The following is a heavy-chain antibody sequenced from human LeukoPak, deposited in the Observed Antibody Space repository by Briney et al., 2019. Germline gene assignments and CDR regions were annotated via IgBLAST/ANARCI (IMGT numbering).Heavy chain of an antibody. J-gene: IGHJ3*01. V-gene: IGHV3-74*01. D-gene: IGHD3-3*01. Sequence: GGSLRLSCAASGLTFSTYWMHWVRQDPGKGLVWVSRISSDASITSYADPVKGRFTISRDNAKNTLYLQMNSLRAEDTALYYCARESGWGLPHAFDFWGQGTTVTVSS. CDR1: GLTFSTYW. CDR3: ARESGWGLPHAFDF. CDR2: ISSDASIT.